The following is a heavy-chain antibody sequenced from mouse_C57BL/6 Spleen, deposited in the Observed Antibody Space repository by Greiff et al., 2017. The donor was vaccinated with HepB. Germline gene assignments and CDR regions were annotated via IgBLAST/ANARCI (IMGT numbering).Heavy chain of an antibody. J-gene: IGHJ2*01. CDR3: ARYPSLYYYGHYFDY. CDR1: GYSITSGYY. CDR2: ISYDGSN. D-gene: IGHD1-1*01. V-gene: IGHV3-6*01. Sequence: VQLQQSGPGLVKPSQSLSLTCSVTGYSITSGYYWNWIRQFPGNKLEWMGYISYDGSNNYNPSLKNRISITRDTSKNQFFLKLNSVTTEDTATYYCARYPSLYYYGHYFDYWGQGTTLTVSS.